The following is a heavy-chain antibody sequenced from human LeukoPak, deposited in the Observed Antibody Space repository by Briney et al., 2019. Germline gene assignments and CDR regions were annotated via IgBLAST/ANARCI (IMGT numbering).Heavy chain of an antibody. Sequence: GGYLRLSCAASGFTFSNYAMSWVRQAPGKGLEWVANIKQDGSEKYYVDSVKGRFTISRDNAKNSLYLQMNSLRAEDTAVYYCASGRRYCSSTSCRIGAFDIWGQGTMVTVSS. V-gene: IGHV3-7*01. J-gene: IGHJ3*02. D-gene: IGHD2-2*01. CDR3: ASGRRYCSSTSCRIGAFDI. CDR2: IKQDGSEK. CDR1: GFTFSNYA.